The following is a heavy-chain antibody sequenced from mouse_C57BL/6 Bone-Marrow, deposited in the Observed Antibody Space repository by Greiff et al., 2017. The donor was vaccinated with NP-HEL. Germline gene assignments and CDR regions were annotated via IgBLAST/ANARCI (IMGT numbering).Heavy chain of an antibody. Sequence: QVQLQQPGAELVKPGASVKMSCKASGYTFTSYWITWVKQRPGQGLEWIGDIYPGSGSTNYNEKFKSKATLTVDTSSSTAYMQRSSLTSEDSAVYYCAREADYLYYAMDYWGQGTSVTVSS. CDR2: IYPGSGST. V-gene: IGHV1-55*01. D-gene: IGHD2-4*01. CDR1: GYTFTSYW. J-gene: IGHJ4*01. CDR3: AREADYLYYAMDY.